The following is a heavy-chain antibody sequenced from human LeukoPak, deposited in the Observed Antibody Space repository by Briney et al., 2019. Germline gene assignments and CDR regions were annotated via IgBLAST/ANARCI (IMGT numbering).Heavy chain of an antibody. CDR3: ARVRGEKYQLLPDY. J-gene: IGHJ4*02. Sequence: GASVKVSCKVSGYTLTELSMHWVRQAPGQGLEWMGWISAYNGNTNYAQKLQGRVTMTTDTSTSTAYMELRSLRSDDTAVYYCARVRGEKYQLLPDYWGQGTLVTVSS. CDR2: ISAYNGNT. V-gene: IGHV1-18*01. CDR1: GYTLTELS. D-gene: IGHD2-2*01.